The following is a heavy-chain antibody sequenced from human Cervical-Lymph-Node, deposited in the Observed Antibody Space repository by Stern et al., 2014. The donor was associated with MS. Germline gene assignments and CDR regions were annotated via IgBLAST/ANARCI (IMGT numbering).Heavy chain of an antibody. CDR1: GYNFRSYA. CDR3: ARDPFNY. J-gene: IGHJ4*02. V-gene: IGHV1-3*01. Sequence: VQLVESGAELKKPGASVKISCKASGYNFRSYAIHWVRQVPGQSPEWMGWISGGNGNIHYSDNFQERITITRDTVATTVYVEVNSLTPEDSAVYFCARDPFNYWGQGTLVSVSS. CDR2: ISGGNGNI.